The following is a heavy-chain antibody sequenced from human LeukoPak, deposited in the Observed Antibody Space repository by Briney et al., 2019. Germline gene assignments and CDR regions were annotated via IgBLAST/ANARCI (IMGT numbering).Heavy chain of an antibody. V-gene: IGHV4-39*07. Sequence: SETLSLTCTVSGGSISSSSYYWGWIRQPPGKGLEWIGSIYYSGSTYYNPSLKSRVTISVDTSKNQSSLKLSSVTAADTAVYYCARDSFRGKIDYWGQGTLVTVSS. CDR2: IYYSGST. J-gene: IGHJ4*02. CDR1: GGSISSSSYY. D-gene: IGHD3-16*01. CDR3: ARDSFRGKIDY.